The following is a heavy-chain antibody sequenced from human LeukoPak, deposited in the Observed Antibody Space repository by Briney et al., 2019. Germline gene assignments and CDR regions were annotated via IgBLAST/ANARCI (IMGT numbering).Heavy chain of an antibody. CDR2: INPDGSRT. V-gene: IGHV3-74*01. CDR1: GFTFSTYW. J-gene: IGHJ6*02. Sequence: GGSLRLSCAASGFTFSTYWVHWVRQAPGKGLVWVSRINPDGSRTDYADSVKGRFTISRDNAKNTLYLQMNSLRAEDTAVYYCARDPHIVVVTAILNYYGMDVWGQGTTVTVSS. D-gene: IGHD2-21*02. CDR3: ARDPHIVVVTAILNYYGMDV.